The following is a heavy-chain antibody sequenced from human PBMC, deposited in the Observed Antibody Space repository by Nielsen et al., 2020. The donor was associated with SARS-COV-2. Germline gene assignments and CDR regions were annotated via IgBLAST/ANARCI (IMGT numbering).Heavy chain of an antibody. J-gene: IGHJ4*02. Sequence: SVKVSCKASGYTFTSYGISWVRQAPGQGLEWMGGIIPIFGTANYAQKFQGRVTITADESTSTAYMELSSLRSEDTAVYYCARALESPYYFDYWGQGTLVTVSS. V-gene: IGHV1-69*13. CDR1: GYTFTSYG. CDR3: ARALESPYYFDY. D-gene: IGHD1-1*01. CDR2: IIPIFGTA.